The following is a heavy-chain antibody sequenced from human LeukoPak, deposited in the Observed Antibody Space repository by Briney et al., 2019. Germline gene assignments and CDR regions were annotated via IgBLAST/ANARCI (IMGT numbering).Heavy chain of an antibody. D-gene: IGHD2-21*02. CDR3: ARYVVVTAKYYFDY. CDR1: GGSIASSGYY. CDR2: IYYSGTT. J-gene: IGHJ4*02. V-gene: IGHV4-39*01. Sequence: SETLSLTCTVSGGSIASSGYYWSWVRQPPGKGLEWIATIYYSGTTYYNAPLKSRVTRSVDTSKNQFSLKLSSVTAADTAVYYCARYVVVTAKYYFDYWGQGTLVTVSS.